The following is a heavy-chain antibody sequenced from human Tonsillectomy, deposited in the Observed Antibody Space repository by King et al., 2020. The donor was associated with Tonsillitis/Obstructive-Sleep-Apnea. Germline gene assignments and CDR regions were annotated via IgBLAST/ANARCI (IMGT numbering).Heavy chain of an antibody. CDR2: IKSKTDGGTT. J-gene: IGHJ6*02. CDR3: TTVEYYYYGMDV. CDR1: GFTFSSAW. V-gene: IGHV3-15*07. Sequence: VQLVESGGGLVKPGGSLRVSCAASGFTFSSAWMNWVRQAPGKGLEWVGRIKSKTDGGTTDYAAPVKGRFTISRDDSKNRLFLQMNSLKTEDTAVCYCTTVEYYYYGMDVWGQGTTVTVSS.